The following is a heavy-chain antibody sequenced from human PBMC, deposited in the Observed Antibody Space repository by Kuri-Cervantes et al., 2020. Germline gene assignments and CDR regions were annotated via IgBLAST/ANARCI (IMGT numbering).Heavy chain of an antibody. CDR2: ISYDGSNK. Sequence: GGSLRLSCAASGFTFSSYAMHWVRQAPGKGLEWVAVISYDGSNKYYADSVKGRFTISRDNSENTLYLQMNSLRAEDTAVYYCARETGGGSYLIDYWGQGTLVTVSS. CDR3: ARETGGGSYLIDY. J-gene: IGHJ4*02. V-gene: IGHV3-30-3*01. D-gene: IGHD3-10*01. CDR1: GFTFSSYA.